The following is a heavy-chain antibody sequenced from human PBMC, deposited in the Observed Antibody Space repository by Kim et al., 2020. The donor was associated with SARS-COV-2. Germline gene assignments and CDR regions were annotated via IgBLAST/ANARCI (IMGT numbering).Heavy chain of an antibody. J-gene: IGHJ4*02. CDR3: AKRLDY. V-gene: IGHV3-23*01. CDR2: GSGGST. Sequence: GSGGSTYSADTMNGRFTIARDNSSNTLYLQLNSLRAEDTAVYYCAKRLDYWGQGTLVTVSS.